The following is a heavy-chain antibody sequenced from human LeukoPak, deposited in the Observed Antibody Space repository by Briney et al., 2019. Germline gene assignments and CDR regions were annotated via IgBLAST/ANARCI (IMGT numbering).Heavy chain of an antibody. CDR3: ARAAPRRDGYNIDY. D-gene: IGHD5-24*01. V-gene: IGHV3-21*01. Sequence: GGSLRLSCAASGFTFRSYRMNWVRQAPGRGLEWVSSIRFTGCYIYFADSVKGRFSLSRGHAKNLLFLQMISLRVQDPAGYFCARAAPRRDGYNIDYWGQGTLVTVSS. CDR1: GFTFRSYR. J-gene: IGHJ4*02. CDR2: IRFTGCYI.